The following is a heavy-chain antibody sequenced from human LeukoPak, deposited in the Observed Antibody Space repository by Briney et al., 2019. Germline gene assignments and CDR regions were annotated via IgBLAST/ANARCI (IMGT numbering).Heavy chain of an antibody. V-gene: IGHV3-23*01. J-gene: IGHJ4*02. Sequence: GGSLRLSCAASGFTFSSYAMSWVRQAPGKGLEWVSAISGSGGSTYYADSVKGRFTISRDNSKNMLYLQMNSLRAEDTAVYYCAKLPESVVATGYWGQGTLVTVSS. D-gene: IGHD5-12*01. CDR3: AKLPESVVATGY. CDR2: ISGSGGST. CDR1: GFTFSSYA.